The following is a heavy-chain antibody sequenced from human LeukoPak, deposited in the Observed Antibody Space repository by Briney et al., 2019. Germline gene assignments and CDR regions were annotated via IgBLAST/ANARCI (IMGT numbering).Heavy chain of an antibody. CDR2: RYFSGNS. D-gene: IGHD1-7*01. CDR3: ARVKLPSRALDS. Sequence: SETLSLTCTVSNFSVRSHFWTWIRQPPGKGLEWIGLRYFSGNSNANPSLQSRVTISVDTSKNQFSLDLASVTAADTAVYYCARVKLPSRALDSWGPGTLVTVSS. V-gene: IGHV4-59*02. J-gene: IGHJ4*02. CDR1: NFSVRSHF.